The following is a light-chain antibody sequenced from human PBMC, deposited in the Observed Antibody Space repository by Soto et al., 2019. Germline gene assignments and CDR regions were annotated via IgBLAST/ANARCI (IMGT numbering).Light chain of an antibody. CDR3: QQRRTWPLT. V-gene: IGKV3-11*01. Sequence: EIVLTQSPATLSLSPGERATLSCRTSQSVSSYLAWFQQKPGQPPRLLIYDASNRATGIPARFSGSASGTDFTLTISSLEPEDFAVYYCQQRRTWPLTFGGGTKVEIK. J-gene: IGKJ4*01. CDR1: QSVSSY. CDR2: DAS.